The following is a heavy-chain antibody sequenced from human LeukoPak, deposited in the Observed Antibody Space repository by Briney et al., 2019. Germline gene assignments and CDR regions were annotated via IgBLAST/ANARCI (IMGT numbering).Heavy chain of an antibody. J-gene: IGHJ4*02. CDR2: ISGSGGST. V-gene: IGHV3-23*01. Sequence: GFTXSSYAMSWVRQAPGKGREWVSAISGSGGSTYYADSVKGRFTISRDNSKNTLYLQMNSLRAEDTAVYYXXXXXXXXXXPXXXXYWGQGXLXTVSS. CDR3: XXXXXXXXXPXXXXY. CDR1: GFTXSSYA.